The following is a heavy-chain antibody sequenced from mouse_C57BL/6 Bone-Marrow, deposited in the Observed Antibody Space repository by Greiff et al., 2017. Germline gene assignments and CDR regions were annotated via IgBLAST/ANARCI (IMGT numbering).Heavy chain of an antibody. D-gene: IGHD2-5*01. V-gene: IGHV14-4*01. CDR1: GFNIKDDY. Sequence: VQLQQSGAELVRPGASVKLSCTASGFNIKDDYMHWVKQRPEQGLEWIGWIDPENGDTEYASKFQGKATITADTSSNTAYLQLSSLTSEDTAVYDCATRGSNYGGFFAYWGQGTLVTVSA. CDR3: ATRGSNYGGFFAY. J-gene: IGHJ3*01. CDR2: IDPENGDT.